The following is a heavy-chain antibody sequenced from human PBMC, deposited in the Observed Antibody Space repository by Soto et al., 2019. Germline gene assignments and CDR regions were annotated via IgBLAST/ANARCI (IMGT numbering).Heavy chain of an antibody. V-gene: IGHV3-30*03. J-gene: IGHJ1*01. CDR1: GFNFRTYG. CDR2: ISKDGSHS. Sequence: QVQLVESGGGVVQPGRSLRLSCAASGFNFRTYGIHWVRQAPGKRLEWVALISKDGSHSYYAHSVKGRFTTSRDNSQNKAFLQVNSLRADDTAVYFCARGTDYADLGNAEYFHPWGQGTLVTVSS. D-gene: IGHD4-17*01. CDR3: ARGTDYADLGNAEYFHP.